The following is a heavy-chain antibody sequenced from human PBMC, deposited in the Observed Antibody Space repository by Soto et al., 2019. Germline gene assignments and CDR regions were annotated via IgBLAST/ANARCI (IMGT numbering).Heavy chain of an antibody. Sequence: EVQLLESGGGLVQPGGSLRLSCAASGFTFSSYGMTWVRQAPGKGLEWVSFSSATGAGTYYADSVKGRFTISRDNSKNTLSLQMTSLRADDTAVYYCAKDRRAGGNYGFYSDFWGQGALVIVFS. CDR2: SSATGAGT. V-gene: IGHV3-23*01. CDR3: AKDRRAGGNYGFYSDF. CDR1: GFTFSSYG. J-gene: IGHJ4*02. D-gene: IGHD1-7*01.